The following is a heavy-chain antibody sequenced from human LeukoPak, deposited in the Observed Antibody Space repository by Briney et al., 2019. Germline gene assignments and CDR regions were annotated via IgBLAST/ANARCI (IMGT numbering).Heavy chain of an antibody. D-gene: IGHD2-21*02. V-gene: IGHV1-18*03. Sequence: ASVKVSCKASGYTFTHYGIPWVRQAAAQRREWMGWVNAYTCYTGQTNYVQKLRGRVTITIDTSTSTAYMELRSLISDDMAVYYCARDQRNCGGDCYHTGLIDYWGQGTLVTVSS. J-gene: IGHJ4*02. CDR3: ARDQRNCGGDCYHTGLIDY. CDR1: GYTFTHYG. CDR2: VNAYTCYTGQT.